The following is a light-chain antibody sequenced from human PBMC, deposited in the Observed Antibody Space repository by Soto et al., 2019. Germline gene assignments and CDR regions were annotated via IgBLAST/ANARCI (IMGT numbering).Light chain of an antibody. J-gene: IGKJ4*01. CDR3: QQYGSSQLT. Sequence: EVVLTQSPGTLSLSPRERATLSCRASQSVSSSYLAWYQQKPGQAPKLLIYGASSTATGIPDRFSGSWSGTDLTLTISRLEPEDFAVYYCQQYGSSQLTFGGGTKVEIK. CDR2: GAS. V-gene: IGKV3-20*01. CDR1: QSVSSSY.